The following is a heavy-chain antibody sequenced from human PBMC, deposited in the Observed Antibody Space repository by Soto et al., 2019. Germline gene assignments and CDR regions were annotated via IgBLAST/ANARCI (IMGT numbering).Heavy chain of an antibody. CDR3: ARVPTAMVTSYYYYMDV. CDR2: IIPILGIA. V-gene: IGHV1-69*02. J-gene: IGHJ6*03. CDR1: GGTFSSYT. D-gene: IGHD5-18*01. Sequence: QVQLVQSGAEVKKPGSSVKVSCKASGGTFSSYTISWVRQAPGQGLEWMGRIIPILGIANYAQKFQGRVTITADKSTSTDYMELSSLRSEDTAVYYCARVPTAMVTSYYYYMDVWGKGTTVTVSS.